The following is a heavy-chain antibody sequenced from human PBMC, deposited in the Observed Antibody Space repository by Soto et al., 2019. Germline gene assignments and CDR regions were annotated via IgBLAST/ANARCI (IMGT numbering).Heavy chain of an antibody. Sequence: QITLKESGPPLVKPTQTLTLTCTFSGFSLRISGVGVGWIRQPPGKALEWLALIYWDDDKRYSPSLKSRLTITKDTSKNQVVLTMTNTDPVDTATYYCAHSATVSDAFDIWGQGTMVTVSS. J-gene: IGHJ3*02. CDR3: AHSATVSDAFDI. CDR2: IYWDDDK. D-gene: IGHD2-15*01. CDR1: GFSLRISGVG. V-gene: IGHV2-5*02.